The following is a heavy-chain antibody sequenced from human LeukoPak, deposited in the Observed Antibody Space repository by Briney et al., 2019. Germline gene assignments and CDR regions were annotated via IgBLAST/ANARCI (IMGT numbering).Heavy chain of an antibody. V-gene: IGHV3-33*06. CDR1: GFTFSSYG. CDR3: AKDDSSGYYYVGNFDY. J-gene: IGHJ4*02. Sequence: GGSLRLSCAASGFTFSSYGMHWVRQAPGKWLEWVAVIWYDGSNKYYADSVKGRFTISRDNSKNTLYLQMNSLRAEDTAVYYCAKDDSSGYYYVGNFDYWGQGTLVTVSS. D-gene: IGHD3-22*01. CDR2: IWYDGSNK.